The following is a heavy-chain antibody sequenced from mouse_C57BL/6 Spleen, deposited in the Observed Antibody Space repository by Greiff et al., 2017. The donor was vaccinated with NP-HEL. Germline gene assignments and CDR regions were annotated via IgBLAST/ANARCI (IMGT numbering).Heavy chain of an antibody. J-gene: IGHJ4*01. D-gene: IGHD1-1*01. CDR2: INPNNGGT. V-gene: IGHV1-18*01. CDR1: GYTFTDYN. CDR3: ARSDYYGSSYHYYAMDY. Sequence: EVKLQQSGPELVKPGASVKIPCKASGYTFTDYNMDWVKQSHGKSLEWIGDINPNNGGTIYNQKFKGKATLTVDKSSSTAYMELRSLTSEDTAVYYCARSDYYGSSYHYYAMDYWGQGTSVTVSS.